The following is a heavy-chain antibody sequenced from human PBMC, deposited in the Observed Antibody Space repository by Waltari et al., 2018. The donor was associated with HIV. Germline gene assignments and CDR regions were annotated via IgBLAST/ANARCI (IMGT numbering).Heavy chain of an antibody. J-gene: IGHJ5*02. CDR3: VREWTRERRMDL. D-gene: IGHD1-1*01. CDR2: VNVAKGNT. Sequence: QVQLVQSGAEVKKPGASVKVSCKASGYTFTSYTMHWGRQAPGHSLESMGWVNVAKGNTKYSQKFKGRVSPTADPAATTANMELSSLRSEDTAVYYCVREWTRERRMDLWGQGTLVTGSS. CDR1: GYTFTSYT. V-gene: IGHV1-3*01.